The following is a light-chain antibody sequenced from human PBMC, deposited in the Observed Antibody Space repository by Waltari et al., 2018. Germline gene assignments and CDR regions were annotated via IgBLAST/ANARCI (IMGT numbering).Light chain of an antibody. CDR1: LGLAFTSNNKNY. J-gene: IGKJ2*01. Sequence: DIVMTQSPDSLPVSLGEKAPISCKSSLGLAFTSNNKNYLAWYQQKPGQPPKLLLYWASTRESGVPDRFSGSGSGTDFTLTIFSLQAEDVAVYYCQQYYNTPYTFGRGTKVEI. CDR3: QQYYNTPYT. CDR2: WAS. V-gene: IGKV4-1*01.